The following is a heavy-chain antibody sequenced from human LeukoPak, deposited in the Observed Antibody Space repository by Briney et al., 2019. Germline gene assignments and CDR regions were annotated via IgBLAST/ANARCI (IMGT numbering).Heavy chain of an antibody. D-gene: IGHD2-2*03. CDR1: GYSISSGYY. J-gene: IGHJ4*02. CDR2: IYHSGST. V-gene: IGHV4-38-2*02. CDR3: ARVDKEITYFDY. Sequence: SETLSLTCTVSGYSISSGYYWGWIRQPPGKGLEWIGSIYHSGSTYYNPSLKSRVTISVDTSKNQFSLKLSSVTAADTAVYYRARVDKEITYFDYWGQGTLVTVSS.